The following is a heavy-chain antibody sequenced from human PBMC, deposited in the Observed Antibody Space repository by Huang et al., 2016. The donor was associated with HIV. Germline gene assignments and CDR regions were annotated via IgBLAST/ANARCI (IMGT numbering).Heavy chain of an antibody. CDR3: ARLPGSITMIRGVITDPY. D-gene: IGHD3-10*01. V-gene: IGHV4-39*01. J-gene: IGHJ4*02. Sequence: QLQLQESGPGLVKPSETLSLTCTVSGGSIRSDNYYWGWIRQPPGKGLEWIGGIYYSGSTSYNPALKSRVTITVDTSKNQFSLKMRSVTAADTAVYYCARLPGSITMIRGVITDPYWGQGTLVTVSS. CDR1: GGSIRSDNYY. CDR2: IYYSGST.